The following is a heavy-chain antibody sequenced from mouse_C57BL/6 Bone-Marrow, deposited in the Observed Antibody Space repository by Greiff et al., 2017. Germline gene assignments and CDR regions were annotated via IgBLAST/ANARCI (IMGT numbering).Heavy chain of an antibody. D-gene: IGHD2-5*01. CDR3: SPYSNYPYSMDY. CDR1: GFSLTSYG. CDR2: IWSGGST. Sequence: QVQLQQPGPGLVQPSQSLSITCTVSGFSLTSYGVHWVRQPPGKGLEWLGVIWSGGSTDYNAAFISRLSISKDTSKIQVFFKMNSLQADDPAIYYCSPYSNYPYSMDYWGQGTSVTVSA. V-gene: IGHV2-4*01. J-gene: IGHJ4*01.